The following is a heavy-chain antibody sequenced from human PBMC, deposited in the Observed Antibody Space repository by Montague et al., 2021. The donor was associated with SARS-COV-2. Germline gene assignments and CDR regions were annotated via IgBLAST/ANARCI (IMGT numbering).Heavy chain of an antibody. Sequence: SLRLSCPASGFTFSSYAMSWVRQAPRKGLEWVSAISGSGGSTYYSDSVKGLFTISRDNSKNTLYLQMNSLRAEDTAVYYCAKGGERITMIVVVITLADFDYWGQGTLVTVSS. D-gene: IGHD3-22*01. CDR1: GFTFSSYA. CDR2: ISGSGGST. CDR3: AKGGERITMIVVVITLADFDY. J-gene: IGHJ4*02. V-gene: IGHV3-23*01.